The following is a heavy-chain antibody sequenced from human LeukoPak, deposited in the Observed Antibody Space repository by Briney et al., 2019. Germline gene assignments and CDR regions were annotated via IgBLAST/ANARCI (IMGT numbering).Heavy chain of an antibody. J-gene: IGHJ4*02. Sequence: PSETLSLTCAVYGGSFSGYYWSWIRQPPGKGLEWIGEINHSGSTNYNPSLKSRVTISVDTSKNQFSLKLSSVTAADTAVYYCARVGGWYGIDSWGQGTLVTVSS. CDR1: GGSFSGYY. CDR2: INHSGST. D-gene: IGHD6-19*01. V-gene: IGHV4-34*01. CDR3: ARVGGWYGIDS.